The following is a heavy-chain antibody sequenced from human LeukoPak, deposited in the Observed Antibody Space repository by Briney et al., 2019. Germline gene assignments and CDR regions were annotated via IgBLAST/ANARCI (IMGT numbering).Heavy chain of an antibody. V-gene: IGHV1-18*01. J-gene: IGHJ6*03. D-gene: IGHD3-3*01. CDR1: GYIFTSYG. CDR2: ISAYNGNT. CDR3: ARPYYDFWSGHGTYYYYYYMDV. Sequence: ASVKVSCKASGYIFTSYGISWVRQAPGQGLEWMGWISAYNGNTNYAQKLQGRVTMTTDTSTSTAYMELRGLRSDDTAVYYCARPYYDFWSGHGTYYYYYYMDVWGKGTTVTVSS.